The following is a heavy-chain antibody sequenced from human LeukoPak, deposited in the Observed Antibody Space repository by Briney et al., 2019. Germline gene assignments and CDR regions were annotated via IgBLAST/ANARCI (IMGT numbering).Heavy chain of an antibody. CDR2: INAGNGNT. D-gene: IGHD3-22*01. CDR3: ARDGYYDSSGYYPIDY. Sequence: AASVKVSCKASGYTFTSYAMHWVRQAPGQRLEWMGWINAGNGNTKYSQKFQGRVTITRDTSASTAYMELSSLRSEDTAVYYCARDGYYDSSGYYPIDYWGQGTLVTVSS. CDR1: GYTFTSYA. V-gene: IGHV1-3*01. J-gene: IGHJ4*02.